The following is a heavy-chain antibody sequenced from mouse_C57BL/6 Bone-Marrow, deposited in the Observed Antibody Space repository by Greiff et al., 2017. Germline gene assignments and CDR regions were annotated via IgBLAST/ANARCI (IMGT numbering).Heavy chain of an antibody. D-gene: IGHD1-1*01. CDR2: IYPGDGDT. J-gene: IGHJ1*03. CDR1: GYAFSSSW. V-gene: IGHV1-82*01. Sequence: QVQLQQSGPELVKPGASVKISCKASGYAFSSSWMNWVKQRPGKGLEWIGRIYPGDGDTNYNGKVKGKATLTADKSSSTAYMQLSSLTSEDSAVYFCANYCGSSYWYFDVWGTGTTVTVSS. CDR3: ANYCGSSYWYFDV.